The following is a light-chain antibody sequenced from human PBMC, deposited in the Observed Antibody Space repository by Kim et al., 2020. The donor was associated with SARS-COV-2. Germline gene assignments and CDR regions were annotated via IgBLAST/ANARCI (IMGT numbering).Light chain of an antibody. V-gene: IGKV3-20*01. Sequence: LSPGERATLSCRARQSVSSSYLTWYQQKPGQAPRLLIYGASRRATGIPDRFSGSGSGTDFTLTISRLEPEDVAVYYCQQYGSSLYTFGQGTKLEI. CDR3: QQYGSSLYT. CDR1: QSVSSSY. CDR2: GAS. J-gene: IGKJ2*01.